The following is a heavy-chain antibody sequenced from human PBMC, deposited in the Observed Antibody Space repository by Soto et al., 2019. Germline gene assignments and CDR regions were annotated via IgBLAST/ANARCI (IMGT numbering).Heavy chain of an antibody. Sequence: GGSLRLSCAVSELPFTDYSMHWVRQTADKGLEWVAFMSHDGRNTFYSDSVKGRFTISRDDSRNTLFLQMSGVTVEDTAIYYCASDLSGRADVWGQGTTVTVSS. V-gene: IGHV3-30*04. CDR1: ELPFTDYS. D-gene: IGHD3-10*01. CDR3: ASDLSGRADV. J-gene: IGHJ6*02. CDR2: MSHDGRNT.